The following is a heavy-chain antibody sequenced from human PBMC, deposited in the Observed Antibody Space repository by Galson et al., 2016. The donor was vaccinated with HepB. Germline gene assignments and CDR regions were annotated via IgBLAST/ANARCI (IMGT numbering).Heavy chain of an antibody. CDR3: AKFDLGVCSGGTCSL. Sequence: ETLSLTCTVSGDSISSHYWGWIRQPPGKGLEWIGYMHSSGGSNYNPSLNSRLTISLDTSKNQFSLKLTSVTAADTAVYYCAKFDLGVCSGGTCSLWGRGIRVTVSS. J-gene: IGHJ4*02. CDR1: GDSISSHY. D-gene: IGHD2-15*01. V-gene: IGHV4-4*09. CDR2: MHSSGGS.